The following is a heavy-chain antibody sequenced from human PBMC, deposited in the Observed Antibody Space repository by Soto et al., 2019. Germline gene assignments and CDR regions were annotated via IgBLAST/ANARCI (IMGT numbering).Heavy chain of an antibody. CDR1: GFTFSSYA. CDR3: AKTEYYYDSSGYQFDY. D-gene: IGHD3-22*01. V-gene: IGHV3-23*01. Sequence: GGSLRLSCAASGFTFSSYAMSWFRQAPGKGLEWVSAISGSGGSTYYADSVKGRFTISRDNSKNTLYLQMNSLRAEDTAVYYCAKTEYYYDSSGYQFDYWGQGTLVTVSS. CDR2: ISGSGGST. J-gene: IGHJ4*02.